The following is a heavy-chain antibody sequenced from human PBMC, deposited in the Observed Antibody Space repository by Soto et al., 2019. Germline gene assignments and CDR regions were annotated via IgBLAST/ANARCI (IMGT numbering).Heavy chain of an antibody. Sequence: QVQLQESGPGLVKPSETLSLTSTVSGGSISSYYWSWIRQPPGKGLEWIGYIYYSGSTNYNPSLKSRVTISVDTSKNQFSLKLSSVTAADTAVYYCARRYGYSFDYWGQGTLVTVSS. CDR3: ARRYGYSFDY. D-gene: IGHD1-1*01. CDR2: IYYSGST. V-gene: IGHV4-59*08. J-gene: IGHJ4*02. CDR1: GGSISSYY.